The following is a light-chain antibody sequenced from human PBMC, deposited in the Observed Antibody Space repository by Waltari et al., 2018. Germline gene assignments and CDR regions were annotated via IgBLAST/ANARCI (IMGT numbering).Light chain of an antibody. J-gene: IGKJ1*01. V-gene: IGKV2-40*01. CDR3: MQRIGFPWS. CDR1: QSLLDSEDGATS. Sequence: VVVTQTPLSLTVTPGEPAYISCRSSQSLLDSEDGATSLDWYLQKPGQSPKLLIFTLSNRAPGVPDRFTGSGSGTYFTLKISRVEAEDVGVYYCMQRIGFPWSFGQGTKVEIK. CDR2: TLS.